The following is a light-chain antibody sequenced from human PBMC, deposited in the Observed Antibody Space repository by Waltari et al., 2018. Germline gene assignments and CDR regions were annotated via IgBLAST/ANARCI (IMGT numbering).Light chain of an antibody. V-gene: IGLV2-14*03. CDR3: RSYTSSHTWV. Sequence: QSALTPPASVSGSPGQSIAVHCPGTSSHVGVHNYVSWFQQHPGKAPKLLIYDVNKRPSGVSDRFSGSRSGNTASLTISGLQAEDEADYYCRSYTSSHTWVFGGGTKLTVL. J-gene: IGLJ3*02. CDR1: SSHVGVHNY. CDR2: DVN.